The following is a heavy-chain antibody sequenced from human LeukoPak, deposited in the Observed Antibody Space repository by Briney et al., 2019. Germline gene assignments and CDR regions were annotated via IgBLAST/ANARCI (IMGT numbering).Heavy chain of an antibody. Sequence: ASVKVSCKASGYTFTTYYMHWVRQAPGQGLEWMGIINPSGGSTTYAQNFQGRVTITRDTSASTAYMELSSLRSEDTAVYYCARDWGILTGYYMGANFQHWGQGTLVTVSS. D-gene: IGHD3-9*01. J-gene: IGHJ1*01. CDR2: INPSGGST. CDR1: GYTFTTYY. CDR3: ARDWGILTGYYMGANFQH. V-gene: IGHV1-46*01.